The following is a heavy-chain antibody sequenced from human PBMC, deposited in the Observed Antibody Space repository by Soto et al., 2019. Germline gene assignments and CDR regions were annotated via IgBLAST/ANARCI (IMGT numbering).Heavy chain of an antibody. J-gene: IGHJ4*02. V-gene: IGHV3-11*03. Sequence: PGGSLRLSSAASGFTFSDYYMSWIRKAPGKGLEWVSYISSSSSYTNYADSVKGRFTISRDNAKNSLYLQMNSLRAEDTAVYYCARSTRGYDILTGPTGYYFDYWGQGTLVTVSS. D-gene: IGHD3-9*01. CDR3: ARSTRGYDILTGPTGYYFDY. CDR2: ISSSSSYT. CDR1: GFTFSDYY.